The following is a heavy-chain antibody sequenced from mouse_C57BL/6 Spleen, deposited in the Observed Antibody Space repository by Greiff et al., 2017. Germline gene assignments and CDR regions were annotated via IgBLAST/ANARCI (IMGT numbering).Heavy chain of an antibody. J-gene: IGHJ4*01. CDR1: GYTFTSYW. V-gene: IGHV1-53*01. Sequence: QVQLQQPGTELVKPGASVKLSCKASGYTFTSYWMHWVKQTPGQGLEWIGNINPSNGGTNYNEKFKRKATLTVDKSCSTEYMQLSSVTSENSAVYYCARGDYGSSYSAMDYWGQGTSVTVSS. CDR3: ARGDYGSSYSAMDY. CDR2: INPSNGGT. D-gene: IGHD1-1*01.